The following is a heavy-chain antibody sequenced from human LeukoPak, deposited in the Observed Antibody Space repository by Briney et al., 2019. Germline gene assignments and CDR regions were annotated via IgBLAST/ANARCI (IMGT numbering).Heavy chain of an antibody. Sequence: PSETLSLTCTVSGGSISGYYWSWIRQPPGKGLEWIGYIYYSGITNYNTSLKSRVTMSVDTSKNQFSLKLSSVTAADTAVYYCARNSGGKFDYWGQGTLVTVSS. CDR3: ARNSGGKFDY. CDR1: GGSISGYY. J-gene: IGHJ4*02. CDR2: IYYSGIT. V-gene: IGHV4-59*01. D-gene: IGHD4-23*01.